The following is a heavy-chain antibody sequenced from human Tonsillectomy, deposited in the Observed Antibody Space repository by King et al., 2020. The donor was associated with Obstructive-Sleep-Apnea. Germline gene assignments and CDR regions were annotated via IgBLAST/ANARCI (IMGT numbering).Heavy chain of an antibody. J-gene: IGHJ4*02. V-gene: IGHV3-48*04. D-gene: IGHD3-22*01. CDR3: ARVRRYYYDSSGYYEFDY. CDR1: GFTFSSYS. CDR2: ISSSSSTI. Sequence: QLVQSGGGLVQPGGSLRLSCAASGFTFSSYSMNWVRQAPGKGLEWVSYISSSSSTIYYADSVKGRFTTSRDNAKNSLYLQMNSLRAEDTAVYYCARVRRYYYDSSGYYEFDYWGQGTLVTVSS.